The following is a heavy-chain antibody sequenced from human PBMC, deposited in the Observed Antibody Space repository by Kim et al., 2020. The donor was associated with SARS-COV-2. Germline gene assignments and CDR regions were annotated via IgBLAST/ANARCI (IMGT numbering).Heavy chain of an antibody. J-gene: IGHJ4*02. Sequence: GGSLRLSCAASGFTVSSNYMSWVRQAPGKGLEWVSVIYSGGSTYYADSVKGRFTISRHNSKNTLYLQMNSLRAEDTAVYYCARARIAVAGTDSRSKTTANGFYFDYWGQGTLVTVSS. CDR1: GFTVSSNY. D-gene: IGHD6-19*01. CDR2: IYSGGST. V-gene: IGHV3-53*04. CDR3: ARARIAVAGTDSRSKTTANGFYFDY.